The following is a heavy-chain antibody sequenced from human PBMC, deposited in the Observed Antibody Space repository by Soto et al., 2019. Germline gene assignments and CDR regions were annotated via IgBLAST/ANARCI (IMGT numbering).Heavy chain of an antibody. Sequence: GGSLRLSCAASGFTFSSYAMHWVRQAPGKGLEWVAVISYDGSNKYYADSVKGRFTISRDNSKNTLYLQMNSLRAEDTAVYYCASAAPVTHHYYYYYGMDVWGQGTTVTVSS. CDR1: GFTFSSYA. J-gene: IGHJ6*02. D-gene: IGHD6-6*01. V-gene: IGHV3-30-3*01. CDR3: ASAAPVTHHYYYYYGMDV. CDR2: ISYDGSNK.